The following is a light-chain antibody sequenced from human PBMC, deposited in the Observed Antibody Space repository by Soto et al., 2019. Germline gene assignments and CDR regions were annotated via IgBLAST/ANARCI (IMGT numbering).Light chain of an antibody. J-gene: IGKJ5*01. CDR2: DAS. CDR1: QSVSSY. Sequence: EILLTQSPATLSLSPGERATLSCRASQSVSSYLAWYQQKPGQAPRLLIYDASNRATGIPARFSGSGSGTDFTLTISSLETEDFAVYYCQQRSNWPITFGQGTRLEIK. V-gene: IGKV3-11*01. CDR3: QQRSNWPIT.